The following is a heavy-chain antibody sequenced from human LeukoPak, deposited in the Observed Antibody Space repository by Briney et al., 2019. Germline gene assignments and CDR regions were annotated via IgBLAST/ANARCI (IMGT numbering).Heavy chain of an antibody. V-gene: IGHV3-23*01. CDR3: AKQDDLEWLLYDYYYYGMDV. CDR1: GFTFSDYA. CDR2: ISGSGGST. D-gene: IGHD3-3*01. Sequence: GGSLRLSCVASGFTFSDYAMSWVRQAPGKGLEWVSAISGSGGSTYYADSVKGRFTISRDNSKNTLYLQMNSLRAEDTAVYYCAKQDDLEWLLYDYYYYGMDVWGQGTTVTVSS. J-gene: IGHJ6*02.